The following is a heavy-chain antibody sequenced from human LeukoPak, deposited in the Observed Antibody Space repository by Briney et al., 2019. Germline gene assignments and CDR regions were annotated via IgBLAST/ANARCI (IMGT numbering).Heavy chain of an antibody. CDR3: ASGPHYYDSSGYYTVYWYFDL. Sequence: SVKVSCKASGGTFSSYAISWVRQAPGQGLEWMGGIIPIFGTANYAQKFQGRVTITADKSTSTAYMELSSLRSEDTAVYYCASGPHYYDSSGYYTVYWYFDLWGRGTLVTVSS. V-gene: IGHV1-69*06. J-gene: IGHJ2*01. CDR1: GGTFSSYA. CDR2: IIPIFGTA. D-gene: IGHD3-22*01.